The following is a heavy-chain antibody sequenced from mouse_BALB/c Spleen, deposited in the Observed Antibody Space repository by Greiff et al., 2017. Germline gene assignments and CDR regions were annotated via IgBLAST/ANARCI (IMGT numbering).Heavy chain of an antibody. D-gene: IGHD1-1*01. CDR2: ISYSGST. V-gene: IGHV3-2*02. CDR1: GYSITSDYA. Sequence: DVKLVESGPGLVKPSQSLSLTCTVTGYSITSDYAWNWIRQFPGNKLEWMGYISYSGSTSYNPSLKSRISITRDTSKNQFFLQLNSVTTEDTATYYCARSGYYGSSYAMDYWGQGTSVTVSS. CDR3: ARSGYYGSSYAMDY. J-gene: IGHJ4*01.